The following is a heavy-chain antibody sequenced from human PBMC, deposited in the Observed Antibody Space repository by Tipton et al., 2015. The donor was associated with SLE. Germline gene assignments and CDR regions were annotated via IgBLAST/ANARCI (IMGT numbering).Heavy chain of an antibody. CDR3: ARGYCSSTSCYYYYMDV. CDR1: GGSISGYY. Sequence: TLSLTCTVSGGSISGYYWSWIRQPPGKGLEWIGEINHSGSTNYNPSLKSRVTISVDTSKNQFSLKLSSVTAADTAVYYCARGYCSSTSCYYYYMDVWGKGTTVTVSS. J-gene: IGHJ6*03. V-gene: IGHV4-34*01. CDR2: INHSGST. D-gene: IGHD2-2*01.